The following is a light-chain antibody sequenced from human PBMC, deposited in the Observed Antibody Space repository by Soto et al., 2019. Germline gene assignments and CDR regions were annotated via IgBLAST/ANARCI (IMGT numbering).Light chain of an antibody. J-gene: IGKJ1*01. CDR3: QHYNSYSEA. Sequence: GDRVTITCRASQDISSYLGWYQQKPGKAPKLLIYAASTLQSGVPSRFSGSGSGTDFTLTINSLQPDDFATYYCQHYNSYSEAFGQGTKVDIK. CDR2: AAS. V-gene: IGKV1-9*01. CDR1: QDISSY.